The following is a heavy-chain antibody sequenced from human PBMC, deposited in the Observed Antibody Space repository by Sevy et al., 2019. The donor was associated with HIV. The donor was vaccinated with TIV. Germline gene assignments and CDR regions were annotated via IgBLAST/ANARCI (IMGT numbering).Heavy chain of an antibody. CDR3: ARAIRGGDLAFDI. V-gene: IGHV4-30-2*01. D-gene: IGHD2-21*02. J-gene: IGHJ3*02. CDR2: IHHAGST. CDR1: GGSITSTDFS. Sequence: QSQTLSLTCAVSGGSITSTDFSCSWIRQAPGRGLEWIGFIHHAGSTYYNPSFQSRVTISVDRPRNEFSLKLSSVTAADTAVYYCARAIRGGDLAFDIWGQGTMVTVSS.